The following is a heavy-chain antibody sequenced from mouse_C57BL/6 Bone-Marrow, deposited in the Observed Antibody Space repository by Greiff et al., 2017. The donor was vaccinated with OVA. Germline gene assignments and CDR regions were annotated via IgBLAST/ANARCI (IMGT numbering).Heavy chain of an antibody. D-gene: IGHD4-1*01. V-gene: IGHV10-1*01. CDR3: VRQGGTRYAMDY. CDR1: GFSFNTYA. CDR2: IRSKSNNYAT. Sequence: EVQVVESGGGLVQPKGSLKLSCAASGFSFNTYAMNWVRQAPGKGLEWVARIRSKSNNYATYYADSVKDRFTISRDDSESMLYLQMNNLKTEDTAMYYCVRQGGTRYAMDYWGQGTSVTVSS. J-gene: IGHJ4*01.